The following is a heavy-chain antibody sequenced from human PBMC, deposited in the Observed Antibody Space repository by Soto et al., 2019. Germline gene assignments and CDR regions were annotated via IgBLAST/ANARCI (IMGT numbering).Heavy chain of an antibody. Sequence: PVGSLRLSCAASGFTFSDYYMSWIRQAPGKGLEWVSYISSSSSYTNYADSVKGRFTISRDNAKNSLYLQMNSLRAEDTAVYYCARVGDGSNLRYYVSYWGQGTLVTVSS. D-gene: IGHD3-9*01. CDR1: GFTFSDYY. CDR2: ISSSSSYT. CDR3: ARVGDGSNLRYYVSY. V-gene: IGHV3-11*05. J-gene: IGHJ4*02.